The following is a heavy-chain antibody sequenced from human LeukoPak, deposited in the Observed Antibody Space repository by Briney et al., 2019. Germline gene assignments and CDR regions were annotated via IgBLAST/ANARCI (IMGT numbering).Heavy chain of an antibody. CDR2: ISGSGDST. CDR3: AKALGDWPTTLDY. Sequence: GGSLRLSCAASGFTFSSYRMNWVRQSPGKGLEWVSGISGSGDSTYYADSVKGRFTVSRDNSKNTLYLQMNSLTAADTAVYFCAKALGDWPTTLDYWGRGTLVTVSS. CDR1: GFTFSSYR. D-gene: IGHD3-16*01. J-gene: IGHJ4*02. V-gene: IGHV3-23*01.